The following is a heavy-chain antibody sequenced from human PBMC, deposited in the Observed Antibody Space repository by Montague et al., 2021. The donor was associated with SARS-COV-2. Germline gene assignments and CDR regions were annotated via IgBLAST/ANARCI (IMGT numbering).Heavy chain of an antibody. D-gene: IGHD3-9*01. Sequence: SETLSLTCTVSGRSISSRSYYWGWIRQPPGNGPEWIGSIYYSGSTYYNPSLKSRVTISVDTSKNQFSLKLSSVTAADTALYYCARHVYDILTGYYTYWYFDLWGRGTLVTVSS. V-gene: IGHV4-39*01. J-gene: IGHJ2*01. CDR3: ARHVYDILTGYYTYWYFDL. CDR1: GRSISSRSYY. CDR2: IYYSGST.